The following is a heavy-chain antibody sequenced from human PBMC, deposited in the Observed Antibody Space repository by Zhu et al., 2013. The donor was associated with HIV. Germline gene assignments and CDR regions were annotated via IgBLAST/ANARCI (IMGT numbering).Heavy chain of an antibody. Sequence: QVQLVQSGAEVKKPGASVKVSCKASGYTFTGYYIHWVRQAPGQGLEWMGWIHPNSGDTNYAQNFQGRVTMTRDTSISTAYMQLSRLRSDDTAVYYCASSSYPLDALDIWGQGTLVAVSS. V-gene: IGHV1-2*02. CDR2: IHPNSGDT. CDR3: ASSSYPLDALDI. CDR1: GYTFTGYY. J-gene: IGHJ3*02. D-gene: IGHD3-10*01.